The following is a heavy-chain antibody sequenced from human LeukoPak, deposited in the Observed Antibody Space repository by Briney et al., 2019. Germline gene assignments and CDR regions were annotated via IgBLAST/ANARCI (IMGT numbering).Heavy chain of an antibody. J-gene: IGHJ3*02. CDR2: INWNGGST. Sequence: PGGSLRLSCAASGFTFDDYTMHWVRQAPGKGLEWVSLINWNGGSTGNADSVKGRFTISRDNAKNSLYLQMNSLRGEDTALYYCARGGLIQRHAFDIWGQGTMVTVSS. CDR1: GFTFDDYT. D-gene: IGHD1-1*01. CDR3: ARGGLIQRHAFDI. V-gene: IGHV3-20*04.